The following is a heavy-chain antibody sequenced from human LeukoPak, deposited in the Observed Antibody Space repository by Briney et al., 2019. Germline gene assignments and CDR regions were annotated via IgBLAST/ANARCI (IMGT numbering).Heavy chain of an antibody. Sequence: AGGSLRLSCAASGFTFSSSAMSWVRQAPGKGLEWVSSISGSGSGGSTYYADSVKGRFTISRDNSRNTLYLQMNSLRAEDTAVYYCARRSGIAVAGAFDYWGQGTLVTVSS. CDR1: GFTFSSSA. CDR3: ARRSGIAVAGAFDY. V-gene: IGHV3-23*01. J-gene: IGHJ4*02. D-gene: IGHD6-19*01. CDR2: ISGSGSGGST.